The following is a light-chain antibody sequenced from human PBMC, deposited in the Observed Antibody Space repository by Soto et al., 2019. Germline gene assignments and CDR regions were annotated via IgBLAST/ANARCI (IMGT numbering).Light chain of an antibody. CDR1: QYINTR. CDR2: QTS. V-gene: IGKV3-11*01. J-gene: IGKJ1*01. CDR3: HQRQSWPRT. Sequence: EIVLTHSPATLSSFPGDIVTLSCRSSQYINTRLAWYQHRPGQAPRLLIYQTSIRAAGIPARFSASGSGTDFTLTISDVQPEDFALYYCHQRQSWPRTFGQGTKVDIK.